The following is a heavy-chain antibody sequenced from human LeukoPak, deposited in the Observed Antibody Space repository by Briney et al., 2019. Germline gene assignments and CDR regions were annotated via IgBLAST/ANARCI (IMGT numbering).Heavy chain of an antibody. V-gene: IGHV1-2*02. CDR2: INPNSGGT. Sequence: ASVKVSCKASGYTFTGYYMYWVRQAPGQGLEWMGWINPNSGGTNYAQKFQGRVTTTRDTSISTAYMELSRLRSDDTAVYYCARDRVGYDSSGYYSDYWGQGTLVTVSS. CDR1: GYTFTGYY. J-gene: IGHJ4*02. CDR3: ARDRVGYDSSGYYSDY. D-gene: IGHD3-22*01.